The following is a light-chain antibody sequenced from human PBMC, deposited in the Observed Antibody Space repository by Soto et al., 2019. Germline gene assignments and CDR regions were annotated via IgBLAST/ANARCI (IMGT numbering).Light chain of an antibody. J-gene: IGKJ2*01. CDR3: QQYNSYSGYT. CDR1: QSISSW. Sequence: DIQITQSPSTLSASVGDRVTISCRASQSISSWLAWYQQKPGKAPKLLIYDASSLESGVPSRFSGSGSGTEFTLTISSLQPDDFATYYCQQYNSYSGYTFGQGTKLELK. CDR2: DAS. V-gene: IGKV1-5*01.